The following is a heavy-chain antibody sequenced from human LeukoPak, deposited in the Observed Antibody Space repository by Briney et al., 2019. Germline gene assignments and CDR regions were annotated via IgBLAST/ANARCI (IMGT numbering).Heavy chain of an antibody. Sequence: GGSLRLSCAASGFTFSSYAMHWVRQAPGKGLEWVAVISYDGSNKYYADSVKGRFTTSRDNSKNTLYLQMNSLRAEDTAVYYCARDFTPEYYYYGMDVWGQGTTVTVSS. CDR2: ISYDGSNK. J-gene: IGHJ6*02. CDR3: ARDFTPEYYYYGMDV. CDR1: GFTFSSYA. V-gene: IGHV3-30-3*01.